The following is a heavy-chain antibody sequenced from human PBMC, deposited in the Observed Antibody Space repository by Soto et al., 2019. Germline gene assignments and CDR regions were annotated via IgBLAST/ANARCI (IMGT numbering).Heavy chain of an antibody. CDR1: AYTFTSYA. D-gene: IGHD3-22*01. V-gene: IGHV1-3*01. Sequence: QVQLVQSGAEVKKPGASVKVSCKASAYTFTSYAMHWVRQAPGQRLEWMGWINAGNGNTKYSQKFQGRVTITRDTSASTAYMELSRLRSEDTAVYYCARDKGRGGSAYYYDYWGQGTLVTVSS. CDR2: INAGNGNT. J-gene: IGHJ4*02. CDR3: ARDKGRGGSAYYYDY.